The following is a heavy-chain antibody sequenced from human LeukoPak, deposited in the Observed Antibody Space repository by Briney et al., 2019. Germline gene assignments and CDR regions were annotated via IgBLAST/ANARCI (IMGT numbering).Heavy chain of an antibody. Sequence: PGGSLRLSCAASGFTFSSYGMSWVRQAPGKGLEWVSAISGSGGSTYYADSVKGRFTISRDNSKNTLYLQMNSLRAEDTAVYYCAKQPFYYDSSGYDYWGQGTLVTVSS. V-gene: IGHV3-23*01. J-gene: IGHJ4*02. CDR1: GFTFSSYG. D-gene: IGHD3-22*01. CDR3: AKQPFYYDSSGYDY. CDR2: ISGSGGST.